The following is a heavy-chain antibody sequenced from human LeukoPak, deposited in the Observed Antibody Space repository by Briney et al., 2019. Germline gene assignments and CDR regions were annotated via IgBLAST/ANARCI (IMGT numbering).Heavy chain of an antibody. D-gene: IGHD6-19*01. J-gene: IGHJ4*02. V-gene: IGHV3-30-3*01. Sequence: GGSLRLSCAASGFTFSSYAMHWVRQAPGKGLEWVAVISYDGSNKYYADSVKGRFTISRDNSKNTLYLQMNSLRAEDTAVYYCARVSQQWLVPELPLDYWGQGTLVTVSS. CDR3: ARVSQQWLVPELPLDY. CDR1: GFTFSSYA. CDR2: ISYDGSNK.